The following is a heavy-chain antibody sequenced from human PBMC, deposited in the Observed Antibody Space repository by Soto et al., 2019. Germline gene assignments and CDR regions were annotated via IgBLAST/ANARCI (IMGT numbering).Heavy chain of an antibody. J-gene: IGHJ6*02. CDR3: ARVVSRLGDFWSGYYNGYCYYGMDV. V-gene: IGHV5-51*01. CDR1: GYSFTSYW. Sequence: PGESLKISCKGSGYSFTSYWIGWVRQMPGKGLEWMGIIYPGDSDTRYSPSFQGQVTISADKSISTAYLQWSSLKASDTAMYYCARVVSRLGDFWSGYYNGYCYYGMDVWGQGTTVTVSS. CDR2: IYPGDSDT. D-gene: IGHD3-3*01.